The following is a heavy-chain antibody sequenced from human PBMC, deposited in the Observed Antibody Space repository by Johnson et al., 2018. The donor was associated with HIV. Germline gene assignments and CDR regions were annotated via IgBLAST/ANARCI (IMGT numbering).Heavy chain of an antibody. J-gene: IGHJ3*02. D-gene: IGHD2-8*01. V-gene: IGHV3-30*02. CDR1: GFTFSSYG. Sequence: VQLVESGGGVVQPGGSLRLSCAASGFTFSSYGMHWVRQAPGKGLEWVAFIRYDGSNKYYTDPVKGRFTISRDNSKNTLYLQMNSLRAEDTAVYYCAKGLVYADPDDAFDIWGQGTMVTVSS. CDR2: IRYDGSNK. CDR3: AKGLVYADPDDAFDI.